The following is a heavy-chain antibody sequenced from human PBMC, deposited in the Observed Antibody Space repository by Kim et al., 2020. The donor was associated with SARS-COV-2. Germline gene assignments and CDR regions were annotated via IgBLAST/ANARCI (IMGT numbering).Heavy chain of an antibody. Sequence: SETLSLTCIVSGDAISSSSHYWGWIRQPPGKGLEWIGSMFYRGGTYYNPSPRSRVSMSVDTSKNQLSLKLSSVTAADTAVYYCVKQAIIGGTIYNWCDAWGPGILVAVSS. CDR2: MFYRGGT. CDR1: GDAISSSSHY. J-gene: IGHJ5*02. CDR3: VKQAIIGGTIYNWCDA. V-gene: IGHV4-39*01. D-gene: IGHD1-1*01.